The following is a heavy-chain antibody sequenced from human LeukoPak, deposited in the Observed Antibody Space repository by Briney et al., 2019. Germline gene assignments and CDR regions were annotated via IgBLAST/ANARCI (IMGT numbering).Heavy chain of an antibody. D-gene: IGHD2-2*01. V-gene: IGHV3-73*01. J-gene: IGHJ3*02. CDR3: TRHVDIVVVPAATLGAFDI. Sequence: PGGSLKLSCAASGFTFSSSAMHWVRQASGKGLEWVGRIRRKANGYATAYAASVKGRFTISRDDSKNTAYLQMNSLKTEDTAVYYCTRHVDIVVVPAATLGAFDIWGQGTMVTVSS. CDR2: IRRKANGYAT. CDR1: GFTFSSSA.